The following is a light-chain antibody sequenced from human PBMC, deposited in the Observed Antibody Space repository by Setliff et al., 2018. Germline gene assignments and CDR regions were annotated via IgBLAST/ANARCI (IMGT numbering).Light chain of an antibody. CDR1: SSDVGGYNDVFRYNY. CDR2: DVT. CDR3: SSYTNSNTYV. Sequence: QSALTQPPSASGSPGQSVTISCTGASSDVGGYNDVFRYNYVSWYQQHPGKAPKLIIYDVTGRPSGVSDRFSGSKSGNTASLTISGLQAEDEADYYCSSYTNSNTYVFGTGTKVTVL. J-gene: IGLJ1*01. V-gene: IGLV2-14*03.